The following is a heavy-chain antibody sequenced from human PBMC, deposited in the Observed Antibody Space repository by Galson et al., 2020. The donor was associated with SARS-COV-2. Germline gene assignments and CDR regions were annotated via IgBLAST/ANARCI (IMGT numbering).Heavy chain of an antibody. Sequence: SETLSLTCTVSGDSLTDYYWSWIRKPPGRGLEWIGYFYYIGITIYNPSLKSRVTISPDASKNQLSLRLKSVTAADTGVYYCAREEKSATGAFDVWGQGTMVTVSS. CDR2: FYYIGIT. J-gene: IGHJ3*01. D-gene: IGHD3-10*01. CDR1: GDSLTDYY. V-gene: IGHV4-59*01. CDR3: AREEKSATGAFDV.